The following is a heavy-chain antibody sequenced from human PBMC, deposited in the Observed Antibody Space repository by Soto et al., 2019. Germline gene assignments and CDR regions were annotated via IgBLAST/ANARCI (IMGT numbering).Heavy chain of an antibody. Sequence: QVQLVQSGAEVKKPGSSVKVSCKASGGTFSSYTISWVRQAPGQGLEWMGRIIPILGIANYAQKFQGRVTITADKSTSTAYMELSSLRSEDTAVYYCATYCSSTSCYISEGCDPWGQGTLVTDSS. V-gene: IGHV1-69*02. D-gene: IGHD2-2*02. CDR3: ATYCSSTSCYISEGCDP. CDR2: IIPILGIA. CDR1: GGTFSSYT. J-gene: IGHJ5*02.